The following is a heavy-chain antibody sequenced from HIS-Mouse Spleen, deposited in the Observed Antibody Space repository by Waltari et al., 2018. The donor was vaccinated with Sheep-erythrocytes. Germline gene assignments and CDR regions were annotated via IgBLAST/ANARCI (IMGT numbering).Heavy chain of an antibody. CDR2: INPNSGGT. J-gene: IGHJ3*02. V-gene: IGHV1-2*02. CDR1: GYTFTGYY. Sequence: QVQLVQSGAEVKKPGASVKVSCKASGYTFTGYYMHWVRQAHGQGLERMGWINPNSGGTNYAQQFHGGVTMTRDTSISTAYMELSRLRSDDTAVYYCVTSYDAFDIWGQGTMVTVSS. CDR3: VTSYDAFDI.